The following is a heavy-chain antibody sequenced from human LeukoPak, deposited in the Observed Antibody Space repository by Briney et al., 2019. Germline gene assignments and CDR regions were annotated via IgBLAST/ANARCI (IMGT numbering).Heavy chain of an antibody. CDR3: AREMDYYDSSGYYIFDY. V-gene: IGHV3-30*02. D-gene: IGHD3-22*01. CDR1: GFTFSSYG. Sequence: GGSLRLSCAASGFTFSSYGMHWVRQAPGKGLEWVAFIRYDGSNKYYADSVKGRFTISRDNSKNTLYLQMNSLRAEDTAVYYCAREMDYYDSSGYYIFDYWGQGTLVTVSS. CDR2: IRYDGSNK. J-gene: IGHJ4*02.